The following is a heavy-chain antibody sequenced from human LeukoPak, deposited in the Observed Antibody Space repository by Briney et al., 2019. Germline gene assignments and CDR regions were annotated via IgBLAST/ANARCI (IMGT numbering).Heavy chain of an antibody. D-gene: IGHD2-15*01. CDR3: ASRLTVAATWFDP. V-gene: IGHV1-2*06. CDR1: GYTFTGYY. J-gene: IGHJ5*02. CDR2: INPNSGGT. Sequence: ASVKVSCKASGYTFTGYYMHWVRQAPGQGLEWMGRINPNSGGTNYAQKFQGRVTMTRDTSISTAYMELSRLRSDDTAVYYCASRLTVAATWFDPWGQGTLVTVSS.